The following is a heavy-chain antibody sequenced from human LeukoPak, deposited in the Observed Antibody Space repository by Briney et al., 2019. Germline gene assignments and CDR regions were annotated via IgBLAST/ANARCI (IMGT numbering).Heavy chain of an antibody. CDR3: ARDGSTRPGNPFFDY. J-gene: IGHJ4*02. D-gene: IGHD5/OR15-5a*01. CDR2: ISSGDITI. CDR1: GFTFSTYE. Sequence: GGSLRLSCAASGFTFSTYEMNWVRQAPGKGLEWVSHISSGDITIYYADPVKGRFTISRDNAKNSLYLQMNSLRVEDTAVYYCARDGSTRPGNPFFDYWGQGTLVTVSS. V-gene: IGHV3-48*03.